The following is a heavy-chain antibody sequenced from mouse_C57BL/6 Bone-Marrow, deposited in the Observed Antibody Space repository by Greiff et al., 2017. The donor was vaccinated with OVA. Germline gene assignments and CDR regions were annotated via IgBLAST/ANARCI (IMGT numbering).Heavy chain of an antibody. J-gene: IGHJ2*01. CDR3: AREAGWLLYFDY. CDR2: INPYNGGT. D-gene: IGHD2-3*01. Sequence: EVKLMESGPVLVKPGASVKMSCKASGYTFTDYYMNWVKQSHGKSLEWIGVINPYNGGTSYNQKFKGKATLTVDKSSSTAYMELNSLTSEDSAVYYCAREAGWLLYFDYWGQGTTLTVSS. V-gene: IGHV1-19*01. CDR1: GYTFTDYY.